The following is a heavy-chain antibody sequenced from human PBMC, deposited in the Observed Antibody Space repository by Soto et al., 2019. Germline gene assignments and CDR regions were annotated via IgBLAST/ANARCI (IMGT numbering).Heavy chain of an antibody. V-gene: IGHV1-69*02. D-gene: IGHD2-15*01. Sequence: QVQLVQSGAEVKKPGSSVRVACKASGDIFNRYTISWVRQAPGLGLEWMGRIIPVVGGPNYAEKFRGRGTTTADKATTSVSLQVSSLRSDATATYSCARAERSGGTAYASWCQGTLVTVSS. CDR1: GDIFNRYT. J-gene: IGHJ5*02. CDR3: ARAERSGGTAYAS. CDR2: IIPVVGGP.